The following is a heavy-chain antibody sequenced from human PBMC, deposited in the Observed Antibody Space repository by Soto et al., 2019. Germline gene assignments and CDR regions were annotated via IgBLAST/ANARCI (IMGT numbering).Heavy chain of an antibody. CDR3: ARGPTAAAGSDY. CDR1: GGTFSSYA. V-gene: IGHV1-69*13. D-gene: IGHD6-13*01. J-gene: IGHJ4*02. Sequence: SVKVSCKASGGTFSSYAISWVRQAPGQGLEWMGGIIPIFGTANYAQKFQGRVTITADESTSTAYMELSSLRSEDTAVYYCARGPTAAAGSDYWGQGTLVTVSS. CDR2: IIPIFGTA.